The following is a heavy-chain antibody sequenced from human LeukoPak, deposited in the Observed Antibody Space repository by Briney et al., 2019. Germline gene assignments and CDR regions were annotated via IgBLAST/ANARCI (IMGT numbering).Heavy chain of an antibody. Sequence: ASVKVSCKASGYSFTNYHLYWVRQAPGQGLEWMGWISAYNGNTNYAQKLQGRVTMTTDTSTSTAYMELRSLRSDDTAVYYCARDAWRVYDFWSGYYGYFDYWGQGTLVTVSS. CDR1: GYSFTNYH. D-gene: IGHD3-3*01. CDR3: ARDAWRVYDFWSGYYGYFDY. J-gene: IGHJ4*02. V-gene: IGHV1-18*01. CDR2: ISAYNGNT.